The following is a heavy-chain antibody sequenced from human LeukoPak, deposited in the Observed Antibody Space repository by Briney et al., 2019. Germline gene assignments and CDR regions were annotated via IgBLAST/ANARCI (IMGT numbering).Heavy chain of an antibody. Sequence: PSETLSLTCTVSGGSVSGYYWSWIRHPPGKGLEWIGYIYYSGNTNYNPSLRSRVTISVDTSKNQFSLKLSSVTAADTAVYYCAREGSYDVLTGYYLNWFDPWGQGTLVTVSS. J-gene: IGHJ5*02. CDR2: IYYSGNT. V-gene: IGHV4-59*02. CDR1: GGSVSGYY. D-gene: IGHD3-9*01. CDR3: AREGSYDVLTGYYLNWFDP.